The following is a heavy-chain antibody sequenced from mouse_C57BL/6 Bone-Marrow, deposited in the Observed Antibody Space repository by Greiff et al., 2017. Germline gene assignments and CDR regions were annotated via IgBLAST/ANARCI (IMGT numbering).Heavy chain of an antibody. D-gene: IGHD1-1*01. CDR2: IDPSDSYT. Sequence: QVQLQQPGAELVRPGTSVTLSCKASGYTFTSYWMHWVKQRPGQGLEWIGVIDPSDSYTNYNQKFKGKATLTVDTSASTAYMQLRSLRSEDSAVYYCERWGYYGSSYGFAYGGQGTLVTVSA. CDR3: ERWGYYGSSYGFAY. V-gene: IGHV1-59*01. CDR1: GYTFTSYW. J-gene: IGHJ3*01.